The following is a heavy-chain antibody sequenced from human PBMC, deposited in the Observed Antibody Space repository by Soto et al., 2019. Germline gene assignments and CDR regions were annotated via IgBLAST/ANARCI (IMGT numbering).Heavy chain of an antibody. CDR1: GYSFTSYW. D-gene: IGHD3-9*01. V-gene: IGHV5-51*03. CDR2: IYPGDSDT. CDR3: ARVTLGLRTFDWLGYMDV. J-gene: IGHJ6*03. Sequence: EVQLVQSGAEVKKPGESLKISCKGSGYSFTSYWIGWVRQMPGKGLEWMGIIYPGDSDTRYSPSFRGQVTISADKSISTAYLQWSSLKASDTAMYYCARVTLGLRTFDWLGYMDVWGKGTTVTVSS.